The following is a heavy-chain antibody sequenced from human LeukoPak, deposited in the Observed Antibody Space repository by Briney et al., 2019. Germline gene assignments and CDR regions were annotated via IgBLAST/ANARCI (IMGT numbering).Heavy chain of an antibody. V-gene: IGHV4-59*08. J-gene: IGHJ3*02. CDR3: ARHDLRGGAFDI. CDR2: INYGGNT. CDR1: GGSISTYY. Sequence: SETPSLTCIVSGGSISTYYWSWIRQPPGKGLDWIGYINYGGNTQYNDSLKSRVTISVDKSKNQSSMKLCFVTAADTAVYYCARHDLRGGAFDIWGQGTMVTVSS. D-gene: IGHD4-17*01.